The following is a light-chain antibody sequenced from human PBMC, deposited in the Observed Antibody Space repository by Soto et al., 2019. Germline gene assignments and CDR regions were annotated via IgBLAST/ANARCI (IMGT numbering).Light chain of an antibody. CDR1: QTISSW. CDR2: KAS. CDR3: QQYNSYPLT. J-gene: IGKJ4*01. Sequence: DIQMTQSPSTLSGSVGDRDTITGRASQTISSWLAWYQQKPGKAPRLLIYKASSLESGVPSRFSGSGSGTEFTLTISSLQPDDFATYYCQQYNSYPLTFGGGTKVDIK. V-gene: IGKV1-5*03.